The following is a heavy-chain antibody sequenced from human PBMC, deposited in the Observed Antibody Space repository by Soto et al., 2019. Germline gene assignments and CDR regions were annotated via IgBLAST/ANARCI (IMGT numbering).Heavy chain of an antibody. Sequence: PXGSLRRPCAASGFTLRLYTMHWVRQAPGKGLEYVSGISSNGESTDYADSVKGRFTISRDNSRSTLYLQMSSLRPEDTAVYYCVKDLGRTLVNRSYYYYGMDVWGQGTTVTVSS. J-gene: IGHJ6*02. CDR2: ISSNGEST. V-gene: IGHV3-64D*06. D-gene: IGHD7-27*01. CDR1: GFTLRLYT. CDR3: VKDLGRTLVNRSYYYYGMDV.